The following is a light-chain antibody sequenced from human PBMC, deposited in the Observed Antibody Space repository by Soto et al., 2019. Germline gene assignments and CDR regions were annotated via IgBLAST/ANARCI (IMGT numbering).Light chain of an antibody. CDR3: QQFGSSPLYT. J-gene: IGKJ2*01. CDR1: QSVGGNY. Sequence: EIVLTQSPGTLSLSPGERATLSCRASQSVGGNYLAWYQQKPGQAPRLLIYGASSRATGIADRFSGSGSGTDFTLTISRLEPEDFAVYYCQQFGSSPLYTFGQGTKLDIK. CDR2: GAS. V-gene: IGKV3-20*01.